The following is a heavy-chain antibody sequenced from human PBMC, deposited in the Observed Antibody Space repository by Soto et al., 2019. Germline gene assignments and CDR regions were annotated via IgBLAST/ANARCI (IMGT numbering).Heavy chain of an antibody. CDR3: AKWHCSSTRCYPAYYYYYGMDV. Sequence: QVQLVESGGGVVQPGRSLRLSCAASGFTFSSYGMHWVRQAPGKGLEWVAVISYDGINKYYADSVKGRFTISRDNSKHTLYLQMKRLRDEDTAVYYCAKWHCSSTRCYPAYYYYYGMDVWGQGTTVTVSS. CDR1: GFTFSSYG. J-gene: IGHJ6*02. CDR2: ISYDGINK. D-gene: IGHD2-2*01. V-gene: IGHV3-30*18.